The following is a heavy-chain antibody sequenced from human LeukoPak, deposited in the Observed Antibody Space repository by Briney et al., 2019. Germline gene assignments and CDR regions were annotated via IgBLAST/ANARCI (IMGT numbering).Heavy chain of an antibody. D-gene: IGHD1-26*01. J-gene: IGHJ4*02. CDR3: ARYSLRLVGATRIDLSGPSDY. Sequence: ASVKVSCEACGYSPTVYYIHCVPHAPGQGLEWVAILNPSGGSRSSTQKFQGRVTMTRDTSTSADYMELSSLRTESTAVYYCARYSLRLVGATRIDLSGPSDYWGQGTLVTVSS. V-gene: IGHV1-46*01. CDR1: GYSPTVYY. CDR2: LNPSGGSR.